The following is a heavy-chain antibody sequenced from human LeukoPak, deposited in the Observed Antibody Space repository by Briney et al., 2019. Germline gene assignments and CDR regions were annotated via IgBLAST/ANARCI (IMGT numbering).Heavy chain of an antibody. CDR2: IYTSGST. V-gene: IGHV4-61*02. D-gene: IGHD1-26*01. Sequence: SETLSLTCTVSGGSISSGSYYWSWIRQPAGKRLEWIGRIYTSGSTNYNPSLKSRVTISVDTYKNQFSLKLSSVTAADTAVYYCARDRIVGATRDAFDIWGQGTMLTVSS. CDR3: ARDRIVGATRDAFDI. CDR1: GGSISSGSYY. J-gene: IGHJ3*02.